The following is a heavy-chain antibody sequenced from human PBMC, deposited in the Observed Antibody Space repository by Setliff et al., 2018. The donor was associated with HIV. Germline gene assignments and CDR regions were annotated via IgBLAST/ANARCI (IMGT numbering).Heavy chain of an antibody. D-gene: IGHD2-2*01. Sequence: GASVKVSCKASGYTFTSYAMHWVRQAPGQRLEWMGWINAGTGNTKYSQNFQGRVTFSRDTSASTAYMELSSLRSEDTAVYYCARSPHIVVVPPLQRDHYYYMDVWGRGTTVTVSS. CDR2: INAGTGNT. CDR3: ARSPHIVVVPPLQRDHYYYMDV. V-gene: IGHV1-3*01. CDR1: GYTFTSYA. J-gene: IGHJ6*03.